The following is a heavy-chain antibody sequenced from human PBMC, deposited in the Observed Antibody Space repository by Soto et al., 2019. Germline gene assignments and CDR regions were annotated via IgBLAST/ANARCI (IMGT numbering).Heavy chain of an antibody. CDR3: ASRSSGWYFDY. D-gene: IGHD6-19*01. J-gene: IGHJ4*02. CDR2: ISGSGGST. Sequence: PGGSLRLSCVVSGLTFTNAWMNWVRQAPGKGLEWVSVISGSGGSTYYADSVKGRFTISRDNSKNTLYLQMNSLRAEDTAVYYCASRSSGWYFDYWGQGTLVTVSS. V-gene: IGHV3-23*01. CDR1: GLTFTNAW.